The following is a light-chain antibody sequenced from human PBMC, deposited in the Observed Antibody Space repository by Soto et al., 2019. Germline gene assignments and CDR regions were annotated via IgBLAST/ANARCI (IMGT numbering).Light chain of an antibody. CDR1: QSVDNRY. CDR2: GPS. V-gene: IGKV3-20*01. CDR3: QQSDRSQYN. J-gene: IGKJ2*01. Sequence: EVVLTQSPGTPSLSPGERVTLSCRASQSVDNRYLARYQQKPGQSPRLLIYGPSSRDTVIPDRFSGSGSGTDFTLTISRRKPEDCAKSYCQQSDRSQYNFRQGTKLEIK.